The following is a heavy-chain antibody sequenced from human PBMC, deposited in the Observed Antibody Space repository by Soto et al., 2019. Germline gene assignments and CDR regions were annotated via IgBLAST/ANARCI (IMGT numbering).Heavy chain of an antibody. CDR3: ARAPTLTTVYVY. D-gene: IGHD4-17*01. J-gene: IGHJ4*02. CDR1: GFAVSSSY. V-gene: IGHV3-66*01. Sequence: PGGSLRLSCAASGFAVSSSYISWVRQAPGEGLEWVSIIYNDGSTYYADSVKGRFSISRDNFKNTVYLQMNSLSAEDTAVYYCARAPTLTTVYVYWGQGTLVTVSS. CDR2: IYNDGST.